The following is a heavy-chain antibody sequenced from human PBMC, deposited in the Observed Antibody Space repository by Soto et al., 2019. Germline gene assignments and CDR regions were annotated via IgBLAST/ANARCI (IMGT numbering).Heavy chain of an antibody. CDR3: AHRSIVGAAI. CDR1: GGSISNSNW. J-gene: IGHJ4*02. CDR2: IYHSGST. D-gene: IGHD1-26*01. V-gene: IGHV4-4*02. Sequence: QLQLQESGPGLVKPSGTLSLTCGVFGGSISNSNWWTWVRQPPGKGLEWIGEIYHSGSTNYNSSLMSRVTISLDKPNNQFSLKLTSVTAADTAVYYCAHRSIVGAAIWGQGTLVTVSS.